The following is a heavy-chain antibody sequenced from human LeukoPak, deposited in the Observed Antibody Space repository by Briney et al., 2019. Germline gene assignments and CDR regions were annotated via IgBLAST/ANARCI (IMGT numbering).Heavy chain of an antibody. CDR1: GFTFSSYS. CDR2: ISSSSSTI. D-gene: IGHD3-3*01. J-gene: IGHJ4*02. CDR3: ARATGNTIFGVVRDFDY. V-gene: IGHV3-48*04. Sequence: GGSLRLSCAASGFTFSSYSMNWVRQAPGKGLEWVSYISSSSSTIYYADSVKGRFTISRDNAKNSLYLQMNSLRAEDTAVYYCARATGNTIFGVVRDFDYWGQGTLVTVSS.